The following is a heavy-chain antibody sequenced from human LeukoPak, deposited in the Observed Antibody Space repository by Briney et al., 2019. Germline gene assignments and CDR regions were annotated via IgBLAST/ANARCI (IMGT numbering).Heavy chain of an antibody. CDR1: GFSFSRYY. J-gene: IGHJ4*02. Sequence: PGGSLRLSCAASGFSFSRYYMSWGRQTPGKALEWISYIPTSGISVQYADSVRGRFTASRDDAKNSLHLQMDSLRVEDTAVYYCTRAVGLGPGAHFDQWGQGALVIVSS. V-gene: IGHV3-11*01. D-gene: IGHD1-26*01. CDR2: IPTSGISV. CDR3: TRAVGLGPGAHFDQ.